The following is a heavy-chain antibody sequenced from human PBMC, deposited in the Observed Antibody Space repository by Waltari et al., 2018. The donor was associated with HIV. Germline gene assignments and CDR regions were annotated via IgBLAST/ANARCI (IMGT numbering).Heavy chain of an antibody. D-gene: IGHD3-10*01. CDR2: IDWDDDK. CDR1: GFSLNTTGMC. J-gene: IGHJ4*02. CDR3: ARTQQDYASGSYTLDY. Sequence: QVTLRESGPALVKPTQTLTLTCTFSGFSLNTTGMCVSWIRQPPGKALEWLALIDWDDDKYYSPSLKTRVTISKDTSDNQVVLTLTNVDPVDTGTYYCARTQQDYASGSYTLDYWGLGTLVTVSS. V-gene: IGHV2-70*01.